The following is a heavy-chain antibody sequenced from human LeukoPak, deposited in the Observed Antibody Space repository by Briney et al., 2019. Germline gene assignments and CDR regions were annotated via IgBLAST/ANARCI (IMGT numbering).Heavy chain of an antibody. CDR3: ARLIRPGIGYYHYHYMDV. Sequence: SETLSLTCTVSGGSISRYHWTWIRQTPGKGLEWIAYIYDSGVTNYNLSLKSRVTISVDTSKNQFSLKVRSVTAADTAVYYCARLIRPGIGYYHYHYMDVWGKGTTVTISS. CDR2: IYDSGVT. D-gene: IGHD6-13*01. CDR1: GGSISRYH. J-gene: IGHJ6*03. V-gene: IGHV4-59*01.